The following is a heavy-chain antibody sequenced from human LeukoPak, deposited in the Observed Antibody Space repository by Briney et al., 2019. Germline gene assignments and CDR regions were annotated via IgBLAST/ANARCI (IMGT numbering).Heavy chain of an antibody. J-gene: IGHJ5*02. V-gene: IGHV4-4*07. CDR1: GGSISSYY. CDR3: ASQDRRSNWFDP. Sequence: PSETLSLTCTVSGGSISSYYWSWIRQPAGKGLEWIGRIYTSGSTNYNPSLKSRVTISVDTSKNQFSLKLSSVTAADTAVYYCASQDRRSNWFDPWGQGTLVTVSS. CDR2: IYTSGST. D-gene: IGHD1-14*01.